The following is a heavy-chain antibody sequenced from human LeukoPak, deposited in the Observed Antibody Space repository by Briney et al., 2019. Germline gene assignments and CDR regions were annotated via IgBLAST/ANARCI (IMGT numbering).Heavy chain of an antibody. Sequence: SGGSLRLSCAASGFAFSSYEMNWVRQAPGKGLEWVSYISSSGRTKYYADSVKGRFTISRDNAKNSLYLQMNSLRVEDTAVYYCARDSEWLPDYWGQGTLVTVSS. D-gene: IGHD5-12*01. V-gene: IGHV3-48*03. CDR2: ISSSGRTK. J-gene: IGHJ4*02. CDR1: GFAFSSYE. CDR3: ARDSEWLPDY.